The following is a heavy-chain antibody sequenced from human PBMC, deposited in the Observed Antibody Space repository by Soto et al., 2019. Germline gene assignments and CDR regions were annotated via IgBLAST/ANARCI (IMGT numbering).Heavy chain of an antibody. D-gene: IGHD1-26*01. Sequence: GGSLRLSCAASGFTFSNYGMHWVRQAPGKGLERVAIIWHDGDNNYYADSVRGRFIISRDNSKNTLYLQMNSLRAEDTAVYYCASDLVGASDSYGLDVWGQGTPVTVSS. V-gene: IGHV3-33*01. CDR1: GFTFSNYG. CDR3: ASDLVGASDSYGLDV. CDR2: IWHDGDNN. J-gene: IGHJ6*02.